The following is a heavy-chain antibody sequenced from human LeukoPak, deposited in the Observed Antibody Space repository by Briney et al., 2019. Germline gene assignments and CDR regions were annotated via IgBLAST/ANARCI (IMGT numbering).Heavy chain of an antibody. CDR3: ARRAAGAFDI. Sequence: SETLSLTCTVSGGSISSCSYYWGWIRQPPGKGLEWIGSIYYSGSTYYNPSLKSRVTISVDTSKNQFSLKLSSVTAADTAVYYCARRAAGAFDIWGQGTMVTVSS. J-gene: IGHJ3*02. D-gene: IGHD2-15*01. CDR2: IYYSGST. CDR1: GGSISSCSYY. V-gene: IGHV4-39*01.